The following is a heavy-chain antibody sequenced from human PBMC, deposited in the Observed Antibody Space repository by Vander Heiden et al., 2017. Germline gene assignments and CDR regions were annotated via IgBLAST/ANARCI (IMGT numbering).Heavy chain of an antibody. Sequence: QLQLQESGPGLVKPSETLSLTCTVSGGSISSSSYYWGWIRQPPGKGLEWIGSIYYSGSTYYNPSLKSRVTISVDTSKNQFSLKLSSVTAADTAVYYCARQDPDYDFWSGYYGGGFDPWGHGTLVTVSS. J-gene: IGHJ5*02. V-gene: IGHV4-39*01. CDR3: ARQDPDYDFWSGYYGGGFDP. CDR1: GGSISSSSYY. D-gene: IGHD3-3*01. CDR2: IYYSGST.